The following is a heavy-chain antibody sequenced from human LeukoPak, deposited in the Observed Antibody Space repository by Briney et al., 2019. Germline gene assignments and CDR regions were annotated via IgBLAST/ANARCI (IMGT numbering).Heavy chain of an antibody. J-gene: IGHJ6*02. CDR2: MYVSGTI. D-gene: IGHD6-13*01. CDR1: GGSFSSSY. V-gene: IGHV4-4*07. CDR3: ASLPFQGVGYGKVAEYYYYYGMDV. Sequence: AETLCLMCDVSGGSFSSSYLSCIREPAGKGLEWSGRMYVSGTINYNPALRSRVTMSIDTSKEEFSPRLSSVTAADTAVYYCASLPFQGVGYGKVAEYYYYYGMDVWGQGTTVTVSS.